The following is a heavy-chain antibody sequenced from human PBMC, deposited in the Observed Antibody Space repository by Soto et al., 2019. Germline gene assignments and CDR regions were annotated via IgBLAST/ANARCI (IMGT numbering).Heavy chain of an antibody. CDR2: ISYDGSNK. CDR1: GFTFSSYG. J-gene: IGHJ4*02. CDR3: AKDIAAAANNLLLDY. Sequence: QVQLVESGGGVVPPGRSLRLSCAASGFTFSSYGIHWVRQAPGKGLEWVAVISYDGSNKYYADSVKGRFTISRDNSKNTLYLQMNSLRAEDTAVYYCAKDIAAAANNLLLDYWGQGTLVTVSS. V-gene: IGHV3-30*18. D-gene: IGHD6-13*01.